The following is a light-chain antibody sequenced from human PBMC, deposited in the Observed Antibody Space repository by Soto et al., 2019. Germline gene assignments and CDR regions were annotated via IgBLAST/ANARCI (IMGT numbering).Light chain of an antibody. V-gene: IGKV1-39*01. CDR1: KSISSY. CDR3: HKRDRTPPLT. CDR2: AAS. J-gene: IGKJ1*01. Sequence: SKSISSYLNWYQQKPGKAPKLLIYAASSLQSGVPSRLSGSGSGTGFHTTMICRLPVPAETFFRHKRDRTPPLTVSPGTKVDIK.